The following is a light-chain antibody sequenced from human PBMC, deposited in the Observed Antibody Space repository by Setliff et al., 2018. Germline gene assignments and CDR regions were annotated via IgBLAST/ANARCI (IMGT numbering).Light chain of an antibody. Sequence: VLTQPPSASGTPGQRVTISCSGSSSNIGSNTVNWYQQLPGTAPKLLIYGNSNRPSGVPDRFSGSKSGTSASLAITGLQAEDEADYFCTSYAGDNNLIFGGGTKVTVL. CDR2: GNS. CDR1: SSNIGSNT. V-gene: IGLV1-44*01. J-gene: IGLJ2*01. CDR3: TSYAGDNNLI.